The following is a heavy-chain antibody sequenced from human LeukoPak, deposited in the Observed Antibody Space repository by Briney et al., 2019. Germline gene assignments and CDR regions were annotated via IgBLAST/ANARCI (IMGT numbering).Heavy chain of an antibody. J-gene: IGHJ3*02. V-gene: IGHV1-2*02. CDR1: GYTFTGYY. D-gene: IGHD2-2*01. CDR2: INPSSGGT. CDR3: ARHRDCSSTSCYLYAFDI. Sequence: ASVKVSCKASGYTFTGYYMHWVRQAPGQGLEWMGWINPSSGGTNYAQKFQGRVTMTRDTSISTAYMELSRLRSDDTAVYYCARHRDCSSTSCYLYAFDIWGQGTMVTVSS.